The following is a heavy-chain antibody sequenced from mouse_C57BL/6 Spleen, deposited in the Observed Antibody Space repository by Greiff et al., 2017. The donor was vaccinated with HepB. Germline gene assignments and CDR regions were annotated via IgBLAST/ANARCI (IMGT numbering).Heavy chain of an antibody. CDR3: ARSLPFITTVVDAMDY. Sequence: QVQLQQPGAELVRPGTSVKLSCKASGYTFTSYWMHWVKQRPGQGLEWIGVIDPSDSYTNYNQKFKGKATLTVDTSSSTAYMQLSSLTSEDSAVYYCARSLPFITTVVDAMDYWGQGTSVTVSS. CDR1: GYTFTSYW. V-gene: IGHV1-59*01. J-gene: IGHJ4*01. CDR2: IDPSDSYT. D-gene: IGHD1-1*01.